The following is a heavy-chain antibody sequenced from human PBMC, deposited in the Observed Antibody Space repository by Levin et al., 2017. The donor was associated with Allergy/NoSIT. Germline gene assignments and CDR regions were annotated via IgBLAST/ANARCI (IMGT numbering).Heavy chain of an antibody. Sequence: GESLKISCAPSGFTFGTYNMNWVRQAPGKGLEWLSSITNISSSTHYADSLEGRFTVSRDNAKNSLYLQMNSLRVEDTAVYYCARETGRTTMFGEVDVWGKGTTVTVSS. CDR2: ITNISSST. CDR1: GFTFGTYN. J-gene: IGHJ6*04. V-gene: IGHV3-21*01. CDR3: ARETGRTTMFGEVDV. D-gene: IGHD3-3*01.